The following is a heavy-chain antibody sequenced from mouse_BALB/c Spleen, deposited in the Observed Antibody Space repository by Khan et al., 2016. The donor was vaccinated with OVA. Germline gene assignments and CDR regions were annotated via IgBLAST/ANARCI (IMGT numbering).Heavy chain of an antibody. D-gene: IGHD6-1*01. CDR2: INPSDGGA. J-gene: IGHJ3*01. CDR3: TSSGYASPFAY. CDR1: GYTFSSYY. V-gene: IGHV1S81*02. Sequence: QVQLQQPGAELVKPGASVKLSCKASGYTFSSYYLYWVKMRPGQGLEWIGGINPSDGGAHFNEKFKTKATLTVDKSSSTAYMEFSSLASEDSAVYFCTSSGYASPFAYWGQGTLVTVSA.